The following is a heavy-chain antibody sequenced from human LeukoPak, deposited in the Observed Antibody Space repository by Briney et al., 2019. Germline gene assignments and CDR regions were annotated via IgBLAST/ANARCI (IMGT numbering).Heavy chain of an antibody. J-gene: IGHJ6*02. D-gene: IGHD4-17*01. V-gene: IGHV1-46*03. CDR2: INPSGGST. CDR3: ATETTLGGYYYYGMDV. CDR1: GYTFTSYY. Sequence: ASVKVSCKASGYTFTSYYMHWVRQAPGQGLEWMGIINPSGGSTSYAQKFQGRVTMTRDTSTSTVYMELSSLRSEDTAVYYCATETTLGGYYYYGMDVWGQGTTVTVSS.